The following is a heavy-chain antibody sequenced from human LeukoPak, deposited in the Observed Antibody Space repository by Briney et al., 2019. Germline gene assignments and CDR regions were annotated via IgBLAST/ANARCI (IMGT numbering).Heavy chain of an antibody. CDR1: GFTFSTYS. CDR2: ISSSGTYI. V-gene: IGHV3-21*01. D-gene: IGHD6-6*01. J-gene: IGHJ4*02. CDR3: ANSLISSSQVDY. Sequence: GGSLRLSCAASGFTFSTYSMNWVCQAPGKGLEWVSSISSSGTYIQYADSVKGRFTISRDNAKNSLYLQMNSPRADDTAVYYCANSLISSSQVDYWGQGTLVTVSS.